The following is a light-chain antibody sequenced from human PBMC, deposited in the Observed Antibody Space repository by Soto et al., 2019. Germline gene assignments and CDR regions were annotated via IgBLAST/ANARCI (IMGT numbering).Light chain of an antibody. CDR1: QSISSW. CDR2: DAS. V-gene: IGKV1-5*01. J-gene: IGKJ1*01. Sequence: DIQITQSPSTLSASVGDGVTITCRASQSISSWLAWYQQKPGKAPKLLIYDASSLESGVPSRFSGSGSGTEFTLTISSLQPDDFATYYCQQYNSYSVTFGQGTKVDIK. CDR3: QQYNSYSVT.